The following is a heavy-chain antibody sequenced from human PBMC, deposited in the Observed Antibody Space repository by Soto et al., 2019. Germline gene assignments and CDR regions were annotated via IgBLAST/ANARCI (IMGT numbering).Heavy chain of an antibody. D-gene: IGHD3-22*01. CDR2: IIPIFGTA. Sequence: GASVKVSCKASGGTFSSYAISWVRQAPGQGLEWMGGIIPIFGTANYAQKFQGRVTITADESTSTVYMELSSLRSEDTAVYYCARGAHAHYYDSSGSGWFDPWGQGTLVTVSS. V-gene: IGHV1-69*13. CDR3: ARGAHAHYYDSSGSGWFDP. J-gene: IGHJ5*02. CDR1: GGTFSSYA.